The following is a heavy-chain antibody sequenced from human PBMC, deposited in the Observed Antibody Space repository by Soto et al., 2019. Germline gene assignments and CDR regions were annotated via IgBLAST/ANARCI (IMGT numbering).Heavy chain of an antibody. J-gene: IGHJ6*03. CDR1: GDSVSSNSAA. D-gene: IGHD6-6*01. V-gene: IGHV6-1*01. CDR2: TYYRSKWYN. CDR3: ARTPPRLVRGYYYYMDV. Sequence: QVQLQQSGPGLVKPSQTLSLTCAISGDSVSSNSAAWNWIRQSPSRGLEWLGRTYYRSKWYNDYAVSVKSRITITPATSKNQFSLQLNSVTPEDTAVYYCARTPPRLVRGYYYYMDVWGKGTTVTVSS.